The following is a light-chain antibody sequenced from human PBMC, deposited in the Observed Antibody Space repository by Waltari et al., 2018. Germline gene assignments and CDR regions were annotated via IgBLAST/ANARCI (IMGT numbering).Light chain of an antibody. Sequence: DIQMTQSPSTLSASVGDRVTITCRASQTIHGLLAWYQQKPVQAPKLLIYKASNLESGVPSRFSGTGSGTEFTLTISSLQPADFATYSCQQYHTYYSFGQGTKLELK. CDR2: KAS. J-gene: IGKJ2*03. CDR1: QTIHGL. CDR3: QQYHTYYS. V-gene: IGKV1-5*03.